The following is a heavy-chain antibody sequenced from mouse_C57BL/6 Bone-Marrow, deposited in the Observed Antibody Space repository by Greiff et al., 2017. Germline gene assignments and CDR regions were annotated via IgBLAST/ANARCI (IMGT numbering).Heavy chain of an antibody. CDR1: GYTFTDYN. Sequence: VQLQQSGPELVKPGASVKMSCKASGYTFTDYNMHWVKQSHGKSLEWIGYINPNNGGTSYNQKFKGKATLTVNKSSSTAYMELRSLTSEDSAVYYCAREGLTVVALYWYFDVWGTGTTVTVSS. V-gene: IGHV1-22*01. CDR3: AREGLTVVALYWYFDV. CDR2: INPNNGGT. D-gene: IGHD1-1*01. J-gene: IGHJ1*03.